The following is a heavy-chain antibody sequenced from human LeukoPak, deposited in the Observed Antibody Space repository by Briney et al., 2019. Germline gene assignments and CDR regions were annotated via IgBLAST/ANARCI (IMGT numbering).Heavy chain of an antibody. CDR1: GFSFRTSG. Sequence: GGSLRLSCAASGFSFRTSGMHWVRQAPGKGLEWVAIDGTNTYYADSVKGRFTISRDNSKNTVYLQMNSLSAEDTAVYFCARDGNGWGFDNWGPGTLVTVSS. CDR2: DGTNT. J-gene: IGHJ4*02. CDR3: ARDGNGWGFDN. D-gene: IGHD6-19*01. V-gene: IGHV3-30*12.